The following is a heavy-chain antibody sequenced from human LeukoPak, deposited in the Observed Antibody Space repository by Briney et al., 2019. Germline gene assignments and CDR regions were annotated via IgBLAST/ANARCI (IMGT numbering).Heavy chain of an antibody. J-gene: IGHJ4*02. V-gene: IGHV3-30*18. Sequence: GGSLRLSCAASGFTFSSFDMHWVRQAPGKGLGWVSHISKDESNKYYADSVKGRFTISRDTSKNTLFLQMNSLRVEDTAVYYCAKDNPVLEYWGQGTLVTVSS. CDR2: ISKDESNK. CDR1: GFTFSSFD. CDR3: AKDNPVLEY.